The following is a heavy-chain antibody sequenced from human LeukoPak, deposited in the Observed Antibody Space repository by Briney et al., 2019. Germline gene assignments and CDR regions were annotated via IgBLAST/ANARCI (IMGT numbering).Heavy chain of an antibody. CDR3: ARIQYYYVYFDY. CDR1: GGSFSGYY. Sequence: PSETLSLTCAVYGGSFSGYYWSWIRQPPGKGLEWIGEINHSGSTNYNPSLKSRVTISVDTSKNQFSLKLSSVTAADTAVNYCARIQYYYVYFDYWGQGTLVTVSS. CDR2: INHSGST. D-gene: IGHD3-10*02. J-gene: IGHJ4*02. V-gene: IGHV4-34*01.